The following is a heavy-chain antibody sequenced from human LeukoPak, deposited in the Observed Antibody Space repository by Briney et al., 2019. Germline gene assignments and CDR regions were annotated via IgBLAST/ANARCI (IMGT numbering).Heavy chain of an antibody. V-gene: IGHV3-23*01. CDR3: AKYQPRYYYDSSGYSDY. J-gene: IGHJ4*02. Sequence: GGSLRLSCAASGFTFSSYAMSWVRQAPGKGLEWVSAISGSGGSTYYADPVTGRFTISRDNSKNTLYLQMNSLRAEDTAVYYCAKYQPRYYYDSSGYSDYWGQGTLVTVSS. CDR2: ISGSGGST. D-gene: IGHD3-22*01. CDR1: GFTFSSYA.